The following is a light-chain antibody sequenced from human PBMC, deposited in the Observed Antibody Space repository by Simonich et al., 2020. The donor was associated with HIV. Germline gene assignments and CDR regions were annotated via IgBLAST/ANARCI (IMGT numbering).Light chain of an antibody. CDR1: QGISTY. CDR3: QQLNSY. Sequence: DIQLTQSPSFLSASVGDRVNITCRASQGISTYLAWYQQKPGNAPKLLIYAAPTLQSGVPSRFSGSGSGTEFTLTISSLQPEDFATYYCQQLNSYFGQGTRLEIK. J-gene: IGKJ5*01. CDR2: AAP. V-gene: IGKV1-9*01.